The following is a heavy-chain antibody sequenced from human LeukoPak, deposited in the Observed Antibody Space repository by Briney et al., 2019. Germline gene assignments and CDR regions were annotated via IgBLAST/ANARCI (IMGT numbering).Heavy chain of an antibody. CDR2: INPSGGST. D-gene: IGHD3-22*01. J-gene: IGHJ3*02. Sequence: ASVKVSCKASGYTVTSYHMHWVRQAPGQGLEWMGVINPSGGSTRYAQKFQGRVTMTRDTSTSTVYMELSSLRSEDTAVYCCAQSRYYYDSSDIWGQGTMVTVSS. CDR1: GYTVTSYH. CDR3: AQSRYYYDSSDI. V-gene: IGHV1-46*01.